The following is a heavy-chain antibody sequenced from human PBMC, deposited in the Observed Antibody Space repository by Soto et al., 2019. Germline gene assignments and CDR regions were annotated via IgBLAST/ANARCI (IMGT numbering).Heavy chain of an antibody. D-gene: IGHD5-18*01. J-gene: IGHJ5*02. CDR1: GGTFSSYA. Sequence: SVKVSCKASGGTFSSYAISWVRQAPGQGLEWMGGIIPIFGTANYAQKFQGRVTITADESTSTAYMELSSLRSEDTAVYYCARDDSDTAMVTHWFDPWGQGTLVTVSS. V-gene: IGHV1-69*13. CDR3: ARDDSDTAMVTHWFDP. CDR2: IIPIFGTA.